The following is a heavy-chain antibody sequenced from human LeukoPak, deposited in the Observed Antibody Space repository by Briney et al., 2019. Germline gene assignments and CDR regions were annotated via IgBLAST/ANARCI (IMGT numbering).Heavy chain of an antibody. CDR1: GFTFSNAW. V-gene: IGHV3-15*01. CDR2: IKSKTDGGTT. CDR3: TTDRRYSGSYWFDY. Sequence: GGSLRLSCAASGFTFSNAWMSWVRQAPGKGLEWVGRIKSKTDGGTTDYAAPVKGRFTISRDDSKNTLYLQMNSLKTEDTAVYYCTTDRRYSGSYWFDYWGQGTLVTISS. D-gene: IGHD1-26*01. J-gene: IGHJ4*02.